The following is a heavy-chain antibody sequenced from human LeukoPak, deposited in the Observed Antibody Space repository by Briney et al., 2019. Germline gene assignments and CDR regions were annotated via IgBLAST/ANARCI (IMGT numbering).Heavy chain of an antibody. Sequence: QSGGSLRLSCAASGFTFSSYEMNWVRQAPGKGMEWVSYISSSGSNIYYADSVKGRFTIYRDNAKNSLYLQMNSLRAEDTAVYYCARDEITMVRGVNYYYYMDVWGKGTTVTVSS. D-gene: IGHD3-10*01. CDR1: GFTFSSYE. V-gene: IGHV3-48*03. CDR3: ARDEITMVRGVNYYYYMDV. J-gene: IGHJ6*03. CDR2: ISSSGSNI.